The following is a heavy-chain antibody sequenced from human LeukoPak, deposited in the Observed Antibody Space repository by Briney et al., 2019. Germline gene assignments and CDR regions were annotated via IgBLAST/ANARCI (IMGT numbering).Heavy chain of an antibody. CDR2: IFHSGSS. Sequence: SETLSLTCAVSGFSISSGYHWGWIRQPPGKGLEWIGSIFHSGSSYYNPSLKSRVTMSIDTSKNQFSLKLSSVTAADTAVYYCARHYSNHAYYYYMDVWGKGTTVTVSS. CDR3: ARHYSNHAYYYYMDV. D-gene: IGHD4-11*01. J-gene: IGHJ6*03. V-gene: IGHV4-38-2*01. CDR1: GFSISSGYH.